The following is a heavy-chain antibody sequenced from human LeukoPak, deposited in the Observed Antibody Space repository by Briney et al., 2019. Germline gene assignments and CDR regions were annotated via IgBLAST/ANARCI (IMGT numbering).Heavy chain of an antibody. CDR1: GYTFTGYY. D-gene: IGHD2-8*02. J-gene: IGHJ6*03. Sequence: GASVKVSCKASGYTFTGYYMHWVRQAPGQGLEWMGGIIPIFGTANYAQKFQGRVTITADKSTSTAYMELSSLRSEDTAVYYCAIFTGHYYYYYYMDVWGKGTTVTVSS. CDR2: IIPIFGTA. V-gene: IGHV1-69*06. CDR3: AIFTGHYYYYYYMDV.